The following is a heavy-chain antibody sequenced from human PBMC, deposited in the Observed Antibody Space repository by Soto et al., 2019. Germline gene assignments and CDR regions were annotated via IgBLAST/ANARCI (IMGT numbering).Heavy chain of an antibody. V-gene: IGHV4-30-4*01. D-gene: IGHD2-15*01. CDR1: GGSISSCDSD. CDR2: IYYSGST. J-gene: IGHJ6*02. CDR3: ASSGLAKYCSGGSCYSEDYYYYYGMDV. Sequence: PSETLCLTCTVSGGSISSCDSDWGWILQRPGKGLSLVGYIYYSGSTYYNPSLKSRVTISVDTSKNQFSLKLSSVTAADTAVYYCASSGLAKYCSGGSCYSEDYYYYYGMDVWGQGTTVTVSS.